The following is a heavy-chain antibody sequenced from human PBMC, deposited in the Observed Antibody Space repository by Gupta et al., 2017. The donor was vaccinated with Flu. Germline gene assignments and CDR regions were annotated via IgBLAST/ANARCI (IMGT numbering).Heavy chain of an antibody. J-gene: IGHJ3*02. CDR2: ISWNSGSI. CDR3: AKDKTEGSGWYPDAFDI. V-gene: IGHV3-9*01. Sequence: EVQLVESGGGLVQPGRSLRLSCAASGFTFDDYAMHWVRQAPGKGLEWVSGISWNSGSIGYADSVKGRFTISRDNAKNSLYLQMNSLRAEDTALYYCAKDKTEGSGWYPDAFDIWGQGTMVTVSS. CDR1: GFTFDDYA. D-gene: IGHD6-19*01.